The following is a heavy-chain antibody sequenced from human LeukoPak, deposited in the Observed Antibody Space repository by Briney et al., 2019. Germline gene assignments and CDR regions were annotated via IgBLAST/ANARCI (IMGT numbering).Heavy chain of an antibody. CDR2: ISSSSSYI. CDR1: GFTFSSYS. J-gene: IGHJ4*02. Sequence: GGSLRLSCAASGFTFSSYSMNWVRQAPGKGLEWVSSISSSSSYIYYADSVKGRFTISRDNAKNSLYLQMNSLRAEDTAVYYCARGAGHYGSGSYSDYWGQGTLVTVSS. CDR3: ARGAGHYGSGSYSDY. D-gene: IGHD3-10*01. V-gene: IGHV3-21*01.